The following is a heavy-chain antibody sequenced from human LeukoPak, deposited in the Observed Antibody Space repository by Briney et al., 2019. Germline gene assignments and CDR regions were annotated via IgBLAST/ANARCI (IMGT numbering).Heavy chain of an antibody. D-gene: IGHD2-2*01. CDR1: GFTFSSYG. J-gene: IGHJ6*02. Sequence: GRSLRLSCAASGFTFSSYGMHWVRQAPGKGLEWVAVISYDGSNKYYADSVKGRFTISRDNSKNTLYLQMNSLRAEDTAVYYCARVHCSSTSCYGTYYYYGMDVWGQGTTVTVSS. V-gene: IGHV3-30*03. CDR2: ISYDGSNK. CDR3: ARVHCSSTSCYGTYYYYGMDV.